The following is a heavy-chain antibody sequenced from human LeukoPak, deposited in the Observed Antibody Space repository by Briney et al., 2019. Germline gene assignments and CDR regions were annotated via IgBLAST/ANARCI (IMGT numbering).Heavy chain of an antibody. CDR3: AKMGPGGHFDGVNGFDY. J-gene: IGHJ4*02. Sequence: TGGSLRLSCAASGFTFSSYGMHWVRQAPGKGLEWVAFIRYDGSNKYYADSVKGRFTISRDNSKNTLYLQMNSLRAEDTAVYYCAKMGPGGHFDGVNGFDYWGQGTLVTVSS. CDR1: GFTFSSYG. CDR2: IRYDGSNK. D-gene: IGHD3-9*01. V-gene: IGHV3-30*02.